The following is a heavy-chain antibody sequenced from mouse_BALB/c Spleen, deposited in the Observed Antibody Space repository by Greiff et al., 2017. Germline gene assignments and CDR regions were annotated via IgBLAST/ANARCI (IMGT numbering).Heavy chain of an antibody. CDR3: ARRGGYHVGAMDY. D-gene: IGHD2-2*01. CDR1: GYSITSDYA. CDR2: ISYSGST. V-gene: IGHV3-2*02. J-gene: IGHJ4*01. Sequence: EVKLQESGPGLVKPSQSLSLTCTVTGYSITSDYAWNWIRQFPGNKLEWMGYISYSGSTSYNPSLKSRISITRDTSKNQFFLQLNSVTTEDTATYYCARRGGYHVGAMDYWGQGTSVTVSS.